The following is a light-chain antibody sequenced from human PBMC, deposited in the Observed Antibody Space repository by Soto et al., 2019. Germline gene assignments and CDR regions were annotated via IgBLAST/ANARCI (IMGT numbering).Light chain of an antibody. V-gene: IGKV1-12*01. Sequence: DIQMTQSPSSVSGSVGDRVTITCRASQDITRWLAWYQQKPGKAPKLLIYGASSLQSGVPSRFSGSGSGTDFTLTISSLQPEDVATYYCQKCGSAPFTFGGGTKVDIK. J-gene: IGKJ4*01. CDR2: GAS. CDR3: QKCGSAPFT. CDR1: QDITRW.